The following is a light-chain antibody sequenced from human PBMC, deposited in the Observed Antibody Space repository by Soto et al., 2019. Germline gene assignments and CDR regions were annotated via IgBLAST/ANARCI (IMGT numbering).Light chain of an antibody. CDR2: SNN. CDR3: ATWDDSLNGWV. J-gene: IGLJ3*02. CDR1: SSNIGSNA. Sequence: QLVLTQPPSASGTPGQRVTISCSGSSSNIGSNAVSWYQQLPGTAPKVLIYSNNQRPSGVPDRFSGSKSGTSASLAISGLQSEDDADYYCATWDDSLNGWVFGGGTKLTV. V-gene: IGLV1-44*01.